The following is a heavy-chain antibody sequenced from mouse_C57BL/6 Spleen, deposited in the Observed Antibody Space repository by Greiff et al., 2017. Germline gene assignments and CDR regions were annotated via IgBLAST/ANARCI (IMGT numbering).Heavy chain of an antibody. J-gene: IGHJ4*01. CDR3: ASRRDSYCLYSIDY. CDR2: FHPYNDDT. CDR1: GYTFTTYP. V-gene: IGHV1-47*01. Sequence: VKLMESGAELVKPGASVKMSCKASGYTFTTYPIEWMKQNHGKSLEWIGNFHPYNDDTKYNEKFKGKATLTVEKSSSTVYLELSRLTSDDSAFYFCASRRDSYCLYSIDYWGQGTSVTVSS. D-gene: IGHD2-12*01.